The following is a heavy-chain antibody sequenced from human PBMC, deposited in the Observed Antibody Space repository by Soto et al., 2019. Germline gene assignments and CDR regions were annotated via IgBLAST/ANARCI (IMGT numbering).Heavy chain of an antibody. CDR1: GFTFSSYW. CDR2: IKQDGSEK. J-gene: IGHJ6*03. Sequence: GGSLRLSCAASGFTFSSYWMSWVRQAPGKGLEWVANIKQDGSEKYYVDSVKGRFTISRDNAKNSLYLQMNSLRAEDTAVYYCARVGSDIVVVVAARLYYYMDVWGKGTTVTVSS. D-gene: IGHD2-15*01. V-gene: IGHV3-7*01. CDR3: ARVGSDIVVVVAARLYYYMDV.